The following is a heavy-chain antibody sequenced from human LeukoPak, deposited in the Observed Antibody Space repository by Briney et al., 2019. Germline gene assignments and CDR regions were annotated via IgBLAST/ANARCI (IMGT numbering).Heavy chain of an antibody. J-gene: IGHJ1*01. Sequence: SQTLSLTCTVSGGSISSGDYYWSWIRQPPGKGLEWIGYIYYSGSTYYNPSLKSRVTISVDTSKNQFSLKLSSVTAADTAVYYCARELLTIDYGDQQWGQGTLVTVSS. V-gene: IGHV4-30-4*01. CDR3: ARELLTIDYGDQQ. D-gene: IGHD4-17*01. CDR1: GGSISSGDYY. CDR2: IYYSGST.